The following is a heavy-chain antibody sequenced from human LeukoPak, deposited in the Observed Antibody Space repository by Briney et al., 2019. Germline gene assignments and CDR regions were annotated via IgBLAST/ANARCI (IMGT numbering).Heavy chain of an antibody. CDR2: INHSGST. CDR1: GGSISSSRYY. CDR3: ARRPDPLRGWRRTYYFDY. Sequence: SETLSLTCTVSGGSISSSRYYWSWIRQPPGKGLEWIGEINHSGSTNYNPSLKGRVTISVDTSKNQFSLKLSSVTAADTAVYYCARRPDPLRGWRRTYYFDYWGQGTLVTVSS. J-gene: IGHJ4*02. V-gene: IGHV4-39*07. D-gene: IGHD6-19*01.